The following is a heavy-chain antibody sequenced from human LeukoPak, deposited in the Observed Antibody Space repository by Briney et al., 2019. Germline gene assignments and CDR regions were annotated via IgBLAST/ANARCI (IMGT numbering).Heavy chain of an antibody. D-gene: IGHD4-17*01. V-gene: IGHV4-38-2*02. Sequence: PSETLSLTCTVSGYSISSGYYWGWIRQPPGKGLEWIGSIYHSGSTYYNPSLKSRVTISVDTSKNQFSLKLSSVTAADTAVYYCAREDYGDANWFDPWGQGTLVTVSS. CDR2: IYHSGST. CDR3: AREDYGDANWFDP. J-gene: IGHJ5*02. CDR1: GYSISSGYY.